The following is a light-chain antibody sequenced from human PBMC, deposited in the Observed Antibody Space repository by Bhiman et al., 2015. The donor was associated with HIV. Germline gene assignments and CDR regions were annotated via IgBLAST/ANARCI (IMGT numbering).Light chain of an antibody. Sequence: QSVLTQPPSLSAAPGQKVTISCSGSSSNIGSRFVSWYQQFPGTAPKLLIYDNDKRPSGIPDRFSGSKSGTSATLGITGLQTGDEADYYCGTWDGSLTAGVFGGGTRLTVL. CDR2: DND. J-gene: IGLJ3*02. CDR1: SSNIGSRF. CDR3: GTWDGSLTAGV. V-gene: IGLV1-51*01.